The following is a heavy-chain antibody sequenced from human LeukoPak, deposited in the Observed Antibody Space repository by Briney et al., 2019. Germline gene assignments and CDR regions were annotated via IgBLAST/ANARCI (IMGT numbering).Heavy chain of an antibody. CDR3: ARTYCSGGSCHFDY. V-gene: IGHV4-59*08. D-gene: IGHD2-15*01. CDR2: IFYSGTT. Sequence: SETLSLTCTVSGGSIRSYYWSWIRQPPGKGLEWVGYIFYSGTTDSNPSLKSRVTISVDTSKNQCSLKLSSVTAADTAVYYCARTYCSGGSCHFDYWGQGTLVTVSS. J-gene: IGHJ4*02. CDR1: GGSIRSYY.